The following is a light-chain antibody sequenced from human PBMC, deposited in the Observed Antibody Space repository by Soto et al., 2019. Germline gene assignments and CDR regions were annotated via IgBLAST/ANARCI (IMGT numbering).Light chain of an antibody. CDR2: RNS. V-gene: IGLV1-47*01. CDR3: AAWDDSLSGWV. CDR1: SSNIVTNQ. Sequence: QSVLTQPPSASGTPGQRVTISCSGSSSNIVTNQVYWYQHLPGTAPKLLIYRNSLRPSGVPDRFSGSQSGTSASLAISGIRSEDEADYYCAAWDDSLSGWVFGGGTKVTVL. J-gene: IGLJ3*02.